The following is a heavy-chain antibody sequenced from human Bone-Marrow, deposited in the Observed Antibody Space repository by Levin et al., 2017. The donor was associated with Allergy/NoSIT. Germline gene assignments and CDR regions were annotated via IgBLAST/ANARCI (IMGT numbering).Heavy chain of an antibody. D-gene: IGHD2-15*01. J-gene: IGHJ4*02. V-gene: IGHV3-64D*06. CDR3: VNGVGCGGGGCYSH. CDR1: GFTFSSYA. Sequence: AGGSLRLSCSASGFTFSSYAMHWVRQAPGKGLEYVSAIRSNGVDTYYADSVKGRFAISRDISRNTVYLQMTSLRAEDTAVYYCVNGVGCGGGGCYSHWGQGTLVTVSS. CDR2: IRSNGVDT.